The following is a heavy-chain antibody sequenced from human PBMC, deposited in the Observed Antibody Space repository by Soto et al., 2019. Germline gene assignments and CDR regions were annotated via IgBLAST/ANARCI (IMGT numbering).Heavy chain of an antibody. J-gene: IGHJ4*02. CDR3: SRSLDS. Sequence: GWSLRLSCAASGFTFSTYWMDWVRQPPGKGLEWVANINQDGSAKNYVDSVKGRFTIYRDNAKNTLYLQMSSLTAEDSALYYCSRSLDSWGQGTLVTVSS. CDR1: GFTFSTYW. CDR2: INQDGSAK. V-gene: IGHV3-7*01.